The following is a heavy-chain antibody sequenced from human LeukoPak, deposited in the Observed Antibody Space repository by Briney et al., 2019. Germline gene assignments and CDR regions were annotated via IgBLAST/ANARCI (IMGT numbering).Heavy chain of an antibody. CDR2: ISADGVRI. V-gene: IGHV3-23*01. CDR1: GFTFSSYS. D-gene: IGHD3-22*01. J-gene: IGHJ4*02. Sequence: GGSLRLSCAASGFTFSSYSMNWVRQAPGKGLEWVSGISADGVRIHYVDSVKGRFTISRDNSKNTLYLHMNSLRAEDTAVYFCVYYDSSGYYYGRLRYWGQGTPVTVSS. CDR3: VYYDSSGYYYGRLRY.